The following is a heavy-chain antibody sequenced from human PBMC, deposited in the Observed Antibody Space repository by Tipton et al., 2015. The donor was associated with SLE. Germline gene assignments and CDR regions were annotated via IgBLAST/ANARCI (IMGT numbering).Heavy chain of an antibody. J-gene: IGHJ4*02. D-gene: IGHD6-6*01. CDR1: GFTFSSYW. CDR2: INSDGSST. Sequence: SLRLSCAASGFTFSSYWMHWVRQAPGKGLVWVSRINSDGSSTSYADSVQGRFTISRDNAKNTLYLQMNSLRAEDTAVYYCARDRYSSSSYFDYWGQGTLVTVSS. V-gene: IGHV3-74*01. CDR3: ARDRYSSSSYFDY.